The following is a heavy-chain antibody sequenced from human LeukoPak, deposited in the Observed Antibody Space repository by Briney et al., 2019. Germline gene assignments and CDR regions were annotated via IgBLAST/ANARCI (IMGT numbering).Heavy chain of an antibody. CDR2: ISSSGSTI. CDR1: GFTFSSYE. D-gene: IGHD4-23*01. CDR3: ARVPRWYVIDY. J-gene: IGHJ4*02. Sequence: QAGGSLRLSCAASGFTFSSYEMKWVRQAPGKGLEWVSYISSSGSTIYYAASVKGRFTISRDNAKNSLYLQMNSLRAEDTAVYYCARVPRWYVIDYWGQGTLVTVSS. V-gene: IGHV3-48*03.